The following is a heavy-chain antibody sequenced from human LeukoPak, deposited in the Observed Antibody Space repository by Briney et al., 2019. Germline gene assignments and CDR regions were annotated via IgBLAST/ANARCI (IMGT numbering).Heavy chain of an antibody. J-gene: IGHJ4*02. Sequence: ASVKVSCKASGYTFTGYYMHWVRQAPGQGLEWMGWIHPSTGNPTYAQGFTGRFVFSLDTSVSTTYLQISSLKAEDTAVYYCARGGALYSGSYHGNYFDYWGQGTLVTVSS. V-gene: IGHV7-4-1*02. CDR3: ARGGALYSGSYHGNYFDY. D-gene: IGHD1-26*01. CDR1: GYTFTGYY. CDR2: IHPSTGNP.